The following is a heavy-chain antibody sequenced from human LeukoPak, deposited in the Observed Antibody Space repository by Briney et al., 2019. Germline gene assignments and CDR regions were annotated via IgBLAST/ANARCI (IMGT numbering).Heavy chain of an antibody. D-gene: IGHD2-2*01. CDR1: GYIFINYW. J-gene: IGHJ4*02. V-gene: IGHV5-51*01. Sequence: GESLKISCKGSGYIFINYWIGWVRQLPGKGLEWMGIIYPGDSNTRYSPSFQGQITISVDKSIRTVYLQWSSLEASDSAMYYCARHSTTISPREIDNWGQGTLVTVSS. CDR3: ARHSTTISPREIDN. CDR2: IYPGDSNT.